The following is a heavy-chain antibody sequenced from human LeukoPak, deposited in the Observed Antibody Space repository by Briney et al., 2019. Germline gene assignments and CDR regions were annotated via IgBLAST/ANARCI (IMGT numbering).Heavy chain of an antibody. CDR2: INPSGGST. CDR1: GYTFTGYY. CDR3: ARDYYDSSGYYYGGDY. Sequence: GASVKVSCKASGYTFTGYYMHWVRQAPGQGLEWMGIINPSGGSTSYAQKFQGRVTMTRDTSTSTVYMELSSLRSEDTAVYYCARDYYDSSGYYYGGDYWGQGTLVTVSS. D-gene: IGHD3-22*01. V-gene: IGHV1-46*01. J-gene: IGHJ4*02.